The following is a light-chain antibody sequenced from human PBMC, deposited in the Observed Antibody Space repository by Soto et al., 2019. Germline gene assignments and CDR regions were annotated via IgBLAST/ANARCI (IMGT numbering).Light chain of an antibody. J-gene: IGKJ1*01. V-gene: IGKV1-5*01. CDR3: QQYNSYSWT. CDR2: DAS. CDR1: QTISSW. Sequence: DIHMTQSPSTLSASVGDRVTITCRASQTISSWLAWYQQKPGKAPKLLIYDASNLQSGMPSRFSGSGSGTEFTLTISSLQPDDFATYDCQQYNSYSWTFGQGTKVEV.